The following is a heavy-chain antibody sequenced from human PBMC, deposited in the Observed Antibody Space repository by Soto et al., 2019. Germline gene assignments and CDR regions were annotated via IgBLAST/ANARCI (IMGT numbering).Heavy chain of an antibody. V-gene: IGHV3-53*01. D-gene: IGHD1-26*01. CDR1: GFKVFSSY. CDR2: IVSGGST. J-gene: IGHJ4*02. CDR3: ATDSRNVGIGYFDS. Sequence: TWGSLRLSCAASGFKVFSSYVTFFRHSPGEGLEWVSVIVSGGSTHYADSVTGRFTVSRDVSNNTVYLHMSSLRAEDTAVYFCATDSRNVGIGYFDSWGLGTLVTVSS.